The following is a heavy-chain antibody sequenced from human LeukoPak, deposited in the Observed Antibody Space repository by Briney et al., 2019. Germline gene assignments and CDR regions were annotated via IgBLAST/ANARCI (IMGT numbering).Heavy chain of an antibody. CDR2: IYHSGST. CDR3: ARVGGSQGLQYDAFDI. CDR1: GGSISSYY. D-gene: IGHD1-26*01. Sequence: SETLSLTCTVSGGSISSYYWSWIRQPPGKGLEWIGYIYHSGSTYYNPSLKSRVTISVDRSKNQFSLKLSSVTAADTAVYYCARVGGSQGLQYDAFDIWGQGTMVTVSS. V-gene: IGHV4-59*12. J-gene: IGHJ3*02.